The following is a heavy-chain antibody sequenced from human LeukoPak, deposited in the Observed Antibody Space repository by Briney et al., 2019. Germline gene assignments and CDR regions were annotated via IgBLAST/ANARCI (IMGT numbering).Heavy chain of an antibody. Sequence: ASVKVSCKASGYTFTSYAMHWVRQAPGRRLEWMGWINAGNGNTKYSQKFQGRVTITRDTSASTAYMELSSLRSEDTAVYYCARSSILGYCSGGSCAADVWGQGTTVTVSS. V-gene: IGHV1-3*01. CDR1: GYTFTSYA. CDR2: INAGNGNT. CDR3: ARSSILGYCSGGSCAADV. D-gene: IGHD2-15*01. J-gene: IGHJ6*02.